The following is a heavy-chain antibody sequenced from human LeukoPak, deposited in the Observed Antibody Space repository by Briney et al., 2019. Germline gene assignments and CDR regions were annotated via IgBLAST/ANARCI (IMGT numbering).Heavy chain of an antibody. V-gene: IGHV1-2*02. J-gene: IGHJ4*02. Sequence: GASVKVSCKASGYTFTGYYMHWVRQAAGQGLEWMGWINPNSGGTNYAQKFQGRVTMTRDTSISTAYMELSRLRSDDTAVYYCARGSVGATTNFDYWGQGTLVTVSS. CDR2: INPNSGGT. CDR3: ARGSVGATTNFDY. D-gene: IGHD1-26*01. CDR1: GYTFTGYY.